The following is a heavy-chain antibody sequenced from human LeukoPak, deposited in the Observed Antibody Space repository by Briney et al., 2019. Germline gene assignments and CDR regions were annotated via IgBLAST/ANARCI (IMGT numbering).Heavy chain of an antibody. V-gene: IGHV3-23*01. CDR2: ISGSGGST. D-gene: IGHD2-15*01. CDR1: GFPFSSYA. CDR3: AKGLTFYCSGVAAENDAFDP. Sequence: GGSLTLSCAASGFPFSSYAMSWVRQAPGKGLEWVSAISGSGGSTYYADSVKGRFTISRDNSKNTLYLQMNSLRAEDTAVYYCAKGLTFYCSGVAAENDAFDPWSQGTMVTVSS. J-gene: IGHJ3*01.